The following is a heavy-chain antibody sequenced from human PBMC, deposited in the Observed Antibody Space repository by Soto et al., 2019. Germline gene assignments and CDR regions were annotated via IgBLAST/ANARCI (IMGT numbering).Heavy chain of an antibody. V-gene: IGHV3-11*01. D-gene: IGHD5-12*01. CDR3: ARVAGGGGGYDLDYYYYMDV. Sequence: QVQLVESGGGLVKPGGSLRLSCAASGFTFSDYYMSWIRQAPGKGLEWVSYISSSGSTIYYADSVKGRFTISRDNAKTSLYLQMNGLRAEDPAVYYGARVAGGGGGYDLDYYYYMDVWGKGTTVTVSS. CDR1: GFTFSDYY. CDR2: ISSSGSTI. J-gene: IGHJ6*03.